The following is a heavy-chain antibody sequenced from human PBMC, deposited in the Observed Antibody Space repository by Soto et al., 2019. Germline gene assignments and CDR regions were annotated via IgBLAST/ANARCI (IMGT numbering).Heavy chain of an antibody. CDR3: ARITLTGTKRGYWFDP. J-gene: IGHJ5*02. CDR1: GFSLSNARMG. V-gene: IGHV2-26*01. D-gene: IGHD1-20*01. Sequence: SGPTLVNPTETLTLTCTVSGFSLSNARMGVSWIRQPPGKALEWLAHIFSNDEKSYSTSLKSRLTISKDTSKSRVVLTMTNMDPVDTATYYCARITLTGTKRGYWFDPWGQGTLGTVSS. CDR2: IFSNDEK.